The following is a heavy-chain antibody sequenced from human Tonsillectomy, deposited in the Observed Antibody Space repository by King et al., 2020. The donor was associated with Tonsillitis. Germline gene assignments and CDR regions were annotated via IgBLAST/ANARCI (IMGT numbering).Heavy chain of an antibody. Sequence: QLVQSGGEVKKPGDSLKISCRGTGYSFSTYLFGWVRQMPGKGLEWMGITHPGDSDTRYSPSFQGQVTISADKSIETAYMQWSSLKASDTAIYYCARLEGGSPYYYYYMDVWGKGTTVTVSS. CDR1: GYSFSTYL. D-gene: IGHD3-16*01. CDR2: THPGDSDT. CDR3: ARLEGGSPYYYYYMDV. V-gene: IGHV5-51*03. J-gene: IGHJ6*03.